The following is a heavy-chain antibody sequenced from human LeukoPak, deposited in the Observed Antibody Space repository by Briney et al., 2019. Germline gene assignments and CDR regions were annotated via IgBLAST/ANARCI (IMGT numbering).Heavy chain of an antibody. CDR3: SKDPWGYWNDFHIY. CDR2: ISVSGGSK. J-gene: IGHJ4*02. D-gene: IGHD1-1*01. CDR1: GFTFSSYA. V-gene: IGHV3-23*01. Sequence: PGGSLRLSCAASGFTFSSYAMSWVRQAPGKGMEWVSAISVSGGSKYYADSVKGRFTISRDNSKNTLYLQMNSLRAEDTGVYYCSKDPWGYWNDFHIYWGQGTLVTVSS.